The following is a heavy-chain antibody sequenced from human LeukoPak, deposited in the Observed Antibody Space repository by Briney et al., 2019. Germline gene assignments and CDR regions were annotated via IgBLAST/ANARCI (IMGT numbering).Heavy chain of an antibody. CDR3: VRVKGGWLGEKTYDY. CDR2: ISSSGSSI. J-gene: IGHJ4*02. D-gene: IGHD5-24*01. V-gene: IGHV3-11*01. CDR1: GFTFSDYY. Sequence: TGGSLRLSCAASGFTFSDYYMSWIRQTPRKGLEWLAYISSSGSSIDYADSVKGRFTVSRDNGKNSLFLQMNSLRAEDTAIYYCVRVKGGWLGEKTYDYLGQGTLVTVS.